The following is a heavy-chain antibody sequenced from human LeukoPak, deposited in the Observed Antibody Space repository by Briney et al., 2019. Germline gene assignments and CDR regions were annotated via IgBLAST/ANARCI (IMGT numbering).Heavy chain of an antibody. CDR1: GFTFNSYT. CDR3: ASGFEYYYDSSGYYPGY. CDR2: ISSSSSYI. J-gene: IGHJ4*02. V-gene: IGHV3-21*01. Sequence: GGSLRLSCTASGFTFNSYTMNWVRQAPGKGLEWVSSISSSSSYIYYADSVKGRFTISRDNAQNSLYLQMNSLRAEDTAVYYCASGFEYYYDSSGYYPGYWGQGTLVTVSS. D-gene: IGHD3-22*01.